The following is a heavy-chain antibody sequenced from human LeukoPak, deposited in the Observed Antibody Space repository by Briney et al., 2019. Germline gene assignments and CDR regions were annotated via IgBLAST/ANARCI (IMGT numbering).Heavy chain of an antibody. J-gene: IGHJ5*02. CDR3: ARGAVSYDFWSGYYTGIRGNWFDP. D-gene: IGHD3-3*01. V-gene: IGHV4-30-4*01. Sequence: SQTLSLTCTVSGGSISSGDYYWSWIRQPPGKGLEWIGYIYYSGSTYYNPSLKSRVTISVDTSKSQFSLKLSSVTAADTAVYYCARGAVSYDFWSGYYTGIRGNWFDPWGQGTLVTVSS. CDR2: IYYSGST. CDR1: GGSISSGDYY.